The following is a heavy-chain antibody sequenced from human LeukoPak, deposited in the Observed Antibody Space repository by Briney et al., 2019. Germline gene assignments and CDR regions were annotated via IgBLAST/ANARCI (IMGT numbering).Heavy chain of an antibody. CDR1: GGSISSGDYY. Sequence: SETLSLTCTVSGGSISSGDYYWSWIRQPPGKGLEWIGYIYYSGSTYYNPSLKSRVTISVDTSKNQFSLKLSSVTAADTAVYYCARDSDSSGFYFDYRGQGTLVTVSS. V-gene: IGHV4-30-4*01. D-gene: IGHD3-22*01. CDR2: IYYSGST. CDR3: ARDSDSSGFYFDY. J-gene: IGHJ4*02.